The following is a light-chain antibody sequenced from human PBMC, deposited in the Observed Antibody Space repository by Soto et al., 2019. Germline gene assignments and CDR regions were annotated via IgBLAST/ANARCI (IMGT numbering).Light chain of an antibody. Sequence: GERVDLSCRASHSVSSSSLAWYQQNPGQAPRLLIYEASSRATGIPDRFSGSGAGTDFSLTISRLEPEDFAVYYCQQYRTFGQGTKVDIK. CDR2: EAS. J-gene: IGKJ1*01. CDR3: QQYRT. V-gene: IGKV3-20*01. CDR1: HSVSSSS.